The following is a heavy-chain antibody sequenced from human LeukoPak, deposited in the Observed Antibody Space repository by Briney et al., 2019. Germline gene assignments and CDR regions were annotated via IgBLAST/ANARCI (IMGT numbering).Heavy chain of an antibody. CDR2: IYYSGST. Sequence: SETLSLTCTVSGGSISSGDYYWSWIRQPPGKGLEWIGYIYYSGSTYYNPSLKSRVTISVDTSKNQFSLKLSSVTAADTAVYYCARGYGSGSSGDSDYWGQGTLVTVSS. CDR1: GGSISSGDYY. D-gene: IGHD3-10*01. J-gene: IGHJ4*02. CDR3: ARGYGSGSSGDSDY. V-gene: IGHV4-30-4*01.